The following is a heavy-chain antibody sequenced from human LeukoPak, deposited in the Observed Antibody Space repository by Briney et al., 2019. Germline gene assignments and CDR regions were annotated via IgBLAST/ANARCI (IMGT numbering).Heavy chain of an antibody. CDR1: GYTFTGYY. Sequence: ASVKVSCKASGYTFTGYYLHWVRQAPGQGLEWMGWINPSSGGTNYAQKFQGRVTMTRETSISTVHMELSRLRSDDTAVYFCARGKMVGAPKLLDYWGQGTLVTVSS. V-gene: IGHV1-2*02. D-gene: IGHD1-26*01. CDR3: ARGKMVGAPKLLDY. CDR2: INPSSGGT. J-gene: IGHJ4*02.